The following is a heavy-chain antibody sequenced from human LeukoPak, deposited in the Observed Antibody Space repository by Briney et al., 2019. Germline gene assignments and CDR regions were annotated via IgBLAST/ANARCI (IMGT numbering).Heavy chain of an antibody. CDR3: AKGGGVTIFGVVTDAGY. CDR2: ISGFSSAI. D-gene: IGHD3-3*01. J-gene: IGHJ4*02. V-gene: IGHV3-48*01. CDR1: GFTFGDYS. Sequence: GGSLRLSCAASGFTFGDYSMNWVRQAPGKGPEWVSYISGFSSAIYYADSVKGRFTISRDNAKNSLYLQMNSLRAEDTAVYYCAKGGGVTIFGVVTDAGYWGQGTLVTVSS.